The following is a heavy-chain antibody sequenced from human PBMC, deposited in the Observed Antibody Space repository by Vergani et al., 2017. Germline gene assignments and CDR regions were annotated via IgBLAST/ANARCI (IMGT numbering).Heavy chain of an antibody. D-gene: IGHD3-22*01. CDR2: IYWSDDE. J-gene: IGHJ4*02. Sequence: QITLKESGPMLVKPTQTLTLTCYFSGFSLSDSGEGVGWIRQSPGKPLAWLALIYWSDDERYSPSLKNRLTITKDTSRNQVVLRLTNVDPVDTGTYYCGHVTYTSEKYYFDFWGPGSLVTVSS. V-gene: IGHV2-5*01. CDR1: GFSLSDSGEG. CDR3: GHVTYTSEKYYFDF.